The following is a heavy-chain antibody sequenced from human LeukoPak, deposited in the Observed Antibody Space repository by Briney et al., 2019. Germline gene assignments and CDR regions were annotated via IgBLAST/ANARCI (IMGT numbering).Heavy chain of an antibody. D-gene: IGHD2-15*01. J-gene: IGHJ4*02. CDR2: IYYSGST. CDR3: AADRGYCSGGSCYQGNYFDY. Sequence: SETLSLTCTVSGGSISSGDYYWSWIRQPPGKGLEWIGYIYYSGSTYYNPSLKSRVTTSVDTSKNQFSLKLSSVTAADTAVYYCAADRGYCSGGSCYQGNYFDYWGQGTLVTVSS. CDR1: GGSISSGDYY. V-gene: IGHV4-30-4*01.